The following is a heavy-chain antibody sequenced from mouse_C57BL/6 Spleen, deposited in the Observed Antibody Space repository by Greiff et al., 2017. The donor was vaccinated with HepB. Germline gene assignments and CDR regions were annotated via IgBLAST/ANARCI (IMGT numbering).Heavy chain of an antibody. J-gene: IGHJ4*01. CDR2: ISSGGSYT. V-gene: IGHV5-6*01. CDR3: ARHYYYGSSYYYYAMDY. Sequence: EVQLVESGGDLVKPGGSLKLSCAASGFTFSSYGMSWVRQTPDKRLEWVATISSGGSYTYYPDSVKGRFTISRDNAKNTLYLQMSSLKSEDTAMYYCARHYYYGSSYYYYAMDYWGQGTSVTVSS. D-gene: IGHD1-1*01. CDR1: GFTFSSYG.